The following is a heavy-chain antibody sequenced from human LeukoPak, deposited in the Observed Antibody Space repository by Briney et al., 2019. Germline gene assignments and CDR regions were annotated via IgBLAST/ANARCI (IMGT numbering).Heavy chain of an antibody. V-gene: IGHV3-7*05. CDR3: ARETRGTVGSY. CDR2: LKQDGSDK. J-gene: IGHJ4*02. Sequence: GGSLRLSCAASVSTLNTYWMTWFRQTPGKGLEWVASLKQDGSDKYYVDSVKGRFTIYRDNAENSLYLQMNSLRAEDTAVYYCARETRGTVGSYWGRGTLVTVSS. D-gene: IGHD4-23*01. CDR1: VSTLNTYW.